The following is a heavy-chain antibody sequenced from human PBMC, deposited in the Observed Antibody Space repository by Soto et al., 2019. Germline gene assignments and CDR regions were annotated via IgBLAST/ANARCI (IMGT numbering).Heavy chain of an antibody. Sequence: EVQLLESGGGLVQPGGSLSLSCEASGLTFSSYARSWVRQAPGKGLEWVSVISGSGGSTYYADSVKGRFTISRDNSKNTLYLQMNSVRAEDTAVYYCARRTSGWYLDYWGQGTLVTVSS. CDR3: ARRTSGWYLDY. V-gene: IGHV3-23*01. J-gene: IGHJ4*02. CDR1: GLTFSSYA. D-gene: IGHD6-19*01. CDR2: ISGSGGST.